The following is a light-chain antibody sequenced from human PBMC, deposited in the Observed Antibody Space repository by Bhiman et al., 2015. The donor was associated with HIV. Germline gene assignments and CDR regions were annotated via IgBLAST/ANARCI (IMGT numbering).Light chain of an antibody. CDR2: NVS. Sequence: QSALTQSASVSGSPGQSITISCTGTSRDVGGYDYVSWYQQHPGKAPRLIIYNVSQRPSGISSRFSGSKSGNTASLTISGLQAEDEADYYCTSYTVTASFVFGGATKVTV. V-gene: IGLV2-14*03. CDR1: SRDVGGYDY. CDR3: TSYTVTASFV. J-gene: IGLJ1*01.